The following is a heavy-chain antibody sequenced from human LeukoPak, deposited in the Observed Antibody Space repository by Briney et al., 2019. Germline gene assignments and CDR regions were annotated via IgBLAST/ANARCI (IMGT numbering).Heavy chain of an antibody. Sequence: SETLSLTCTVSGGSISSYYWSWIRQPPGKGLEWIGYIYYSGSTNYNPSLKSRVTISVDTSKNQFSLKLSSVTAADTAVYYCARAVPHIPYYDFWSGPTIDWFDPWGQGTLVTVSS. V-gene: IGHV4-59*01. CDR2: IYYSGST. CDR1: GGSISSYY. CDR3: ARAVPHIPYYDFWSGPTIDWFDP. J-gene: IGHJ5*02. D-gene: IGHD3-3*01.